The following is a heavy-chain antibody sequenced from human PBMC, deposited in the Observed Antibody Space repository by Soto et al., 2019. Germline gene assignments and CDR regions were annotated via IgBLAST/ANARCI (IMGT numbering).Heavy chain of an antibody. CDR3: AREADSSGYYYVGKGAFDI. Sequence: SVKVSCKASGGTFSSYAISWVRQAPGQGLEWMGGIIPIFGTANYAQKFQGRVTITADESTSTAYMELSSLRSEDTAVYYCAREADSSGYYYVGKGAFDIWGQGTMVTVSS. CDR2: IIPIFGTA. V-gene: IGHV1-69*13. CDR1: GGTFSSYA. J-gene: IGHJ3*02. D-gene: IGHD3-22*01.